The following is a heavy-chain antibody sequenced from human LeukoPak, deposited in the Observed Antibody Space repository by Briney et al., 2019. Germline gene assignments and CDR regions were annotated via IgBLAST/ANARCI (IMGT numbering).Heavy chain of an antibody. J-gene: IGHJ4*02. V-gene: IGHV3-21*01. CDR3: ARGEGTTVTTSDY. CDR1: GFNFTNYN. Sequence: GGSLRLSCAASGFNFTNYNMNWVRQAPGKGLEWVSSIHSSSGSIYYADSLKGRFTISRDNAKNSLYLQMNSLRVEDTAVYYCARGEGTTVTTSDYWGQGTLVTVSS. D-gene: IGHD4-11*01. CDR2: IHSSSGSI.